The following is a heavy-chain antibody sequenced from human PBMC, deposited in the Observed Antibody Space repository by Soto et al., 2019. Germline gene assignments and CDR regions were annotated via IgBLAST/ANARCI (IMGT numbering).Heavy chain of an antibody. D-gene: IGHD6-13*01. V-gene: IGHV3-23*01. Sequence: GGSLRLSCAASGFTFTTYAMTWVRQAPGKGLEWVSSISGGGGSTYYADSVKGRFTISRDNSKNTLYLQMNSLRAEDTAVYYCAKEPPYSSSHRPFDYWGQGTLVTVSS. J-gene: IGHJ4*02. CDR2: ISGGGGST. CDR3: AKEPPYSSSHRPFDY. CDR1: GFTFTTYA.